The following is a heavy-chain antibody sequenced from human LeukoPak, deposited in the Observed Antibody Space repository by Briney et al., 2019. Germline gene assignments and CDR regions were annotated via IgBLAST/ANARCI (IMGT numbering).Heavy chain of an antibody. CDR3: ARETPSWIAVAGYSDY. CDR1: GFTFSDYY. Sequence: GGSLRLSCAASGFTFSDYYMSWIRQAPGKGLEWVSYISSSGSTIYYADSVKGRFTISRDNAKNSLYLQINSLRAEDTAVYYCARETPSWIAVAGYSDYWGQGTLVTVSS. D-gene: IGHD6-19*01. J-gene: IGHJ4*02. CDR2: ISSSGSTI. V-gene: IGHV3-11*01.